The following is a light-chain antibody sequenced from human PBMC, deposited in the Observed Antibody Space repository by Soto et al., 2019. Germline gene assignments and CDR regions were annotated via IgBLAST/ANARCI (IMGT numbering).Light chain of an antibody. Sequence: QSVLTQPASVSGSPGQSITISCTGTSSDVGGYSYVSWYQQHPGKAPKLMIYEVSNRPSGGSNRFSGSKSGNTASLTISGLQAEDEADYYCSSYTSSSTLVFGTGTKVTVL. CDR2: EVS. V-gene: IGLV2-14*01. CDR3: SSYTSSSTLV. CDR1: SSDVGGYSY. J-gene: IGLJ1*01.